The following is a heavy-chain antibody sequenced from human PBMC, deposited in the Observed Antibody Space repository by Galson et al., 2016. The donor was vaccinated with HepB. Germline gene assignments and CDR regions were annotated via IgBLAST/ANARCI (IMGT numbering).Heavy chain of an antibody. J-gene: IGHJ4*02. D-gene: IGHD3-3*01. CDR3: AKGPDFWSGYYHFDY. V-gene: IGHV3-23*01. Sequence: SLRLSCAASGFTFSSYAMSWVRQAPGKGLEWVSTISDSGGSTYSADSVKGRFTISRDNSKNTLYLQMKSLRAEDTAIYYCAKGPDFWSGYYHFDYWGQGTLATVSS. CDR1: GFTFSSYA. CDR2: ISDSGGST.